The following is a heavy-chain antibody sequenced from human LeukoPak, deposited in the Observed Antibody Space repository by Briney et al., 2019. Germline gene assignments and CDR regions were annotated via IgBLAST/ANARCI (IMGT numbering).Heavy chain of an antibody. V-gene: IGHV1-69*13. D-gene: IGHD3-22*01. CDR3: ARARMAYYYDSSGSRLLHYGMDV. CDR2: IIPIFGTA. Sequence: ASVKVSCKASGGTFSSYAISWVRQAPGQGLEWMGGIIPIFGTANYAQKFQGRVTITADESTSTAYMELSSLRSEDTAVYYCARARMAYYYDSSGSRLLHYGMDVWAKGPRSPSP. J-gene: IGHJ6*02. CDR1: GGTFSSYA.